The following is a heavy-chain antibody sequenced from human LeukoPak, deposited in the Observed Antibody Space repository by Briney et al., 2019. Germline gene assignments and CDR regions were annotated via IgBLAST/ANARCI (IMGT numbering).Heavy chain of an antibody. D-gene: IGHD3-10*01. CDR3: ARPPYYYASGSFYFDY. Sequence: GASLKISCKGSGYSFTNYWIGWVRQMPGKGLEWMGIIYPGDSDTRYSPSFQGQVTISADKSISTAYLQWSSLKASDTAMYYCARPPYYYASGSFYFDYWGQGTLVTVSS. J-gene: IGHJ4*02. CDR2: IYPGDSDT. V-gene: IGHV5-51*01. CDR1: GYSFTNYW.